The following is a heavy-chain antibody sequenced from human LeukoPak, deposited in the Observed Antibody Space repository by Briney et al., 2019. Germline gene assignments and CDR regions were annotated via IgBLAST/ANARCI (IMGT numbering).Heavy chain of an antibody. V-gene: IGHV4-38-2*02. CDR2: IYHSGGT. CDR1: GYSISLAYY. J-gene: IGHJ4*02. CDR3: ARAGGDILTGYYYDY. D-gene: IGHD3-9*01. Sequence: SETLSLTCTVSGYSISLAYYWGWIRQPPGKGLEWIANIYHSGGTYYNPSLKSRVTISLDTSKNQFSLKLSSVTAADTAVYYCARAGGDILTGYYYDYWGQGTLVTVSS.